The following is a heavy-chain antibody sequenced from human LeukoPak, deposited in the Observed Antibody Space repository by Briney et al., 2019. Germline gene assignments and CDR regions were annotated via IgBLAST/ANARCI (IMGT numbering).Heavy chain of an antibody. J-gene: IGHJ6*03. CDR1: GVSFRDYT. V-gene: IGHV1-69*05. CDR3: ASRFTARQLVPADYYHMDV. D-gene: IGHD6-13*01. Sequence: ASVKVSCKASGVSFRDYTINWVRQAPGQGLEWMGAIIPISGTTNYAQRLQGRVTLTMDDSATTAFMEMSSLRSEDTAVYYRASRFTARQLVPADYYHMDVWGKGTTVFVSS. CDR2: IIPISGTT.